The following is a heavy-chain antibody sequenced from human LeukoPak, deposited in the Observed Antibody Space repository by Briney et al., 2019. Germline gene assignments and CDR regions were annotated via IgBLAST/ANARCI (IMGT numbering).Heavy chain of an antibody. V-gene: IGHV1-2*02. D-gene: IGHD2-15*01. CDR3: ARDGYENCSGGSCYFSSYYYYYMDV. CDR1: GYTFTGYY. CDR2: INPNSGGT. J-gene: IGHJ6*03. Sequence: AASVKVSCKASGYTFTGYYMHWVRQAPGQGLEWMGWINPNSGGTNYAQKFQGRVTMTRDTSISTAYMELSRLRSDDTAVYYCARDGYENCSGGSCYFSSYYYYYMDVWGKGTTVTVSS.